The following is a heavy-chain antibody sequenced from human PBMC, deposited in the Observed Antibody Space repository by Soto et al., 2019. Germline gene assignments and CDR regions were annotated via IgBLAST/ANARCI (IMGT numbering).Heavy chain of an antibody. V-gene: IGHV3-23*01. CDR2: ISGSGGST. J-gene: IGHJ4*02. Sequence: GGSLRLSCAASGFIFNNFVMTWVRQAPGRGLEWVSGISGSGGSTYYADSVKGRFTISRDNSKNTLFLQMNSLRAEDTAVYYCAKGGYNYGFLFDCWGQGTLVTVSS. D-gene: IGHD5-18*01. CDR1: GFIFNNFV. CDR3: AKGGYNYGFLFDC.